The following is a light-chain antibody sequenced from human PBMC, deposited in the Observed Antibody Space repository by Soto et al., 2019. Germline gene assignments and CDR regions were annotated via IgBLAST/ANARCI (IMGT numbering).Light chain of an antibody. CDR3: SSYTSSTSVA. V-gene: IGLV2-14*01. CDR2: AVS. J-gene: IGLJ2*01. CDR1: SSDVGGYNY. Sequence: QSALTQPASVSGSPGQSITISCTGTSSDVGGYNYVSWYQQHPGKAPKLIIYAVSNRPSGVSHRFSGSKSGNTASLAISGLQAEDEAEYYYSSYTSSTSVAFGGGTKLTVL.